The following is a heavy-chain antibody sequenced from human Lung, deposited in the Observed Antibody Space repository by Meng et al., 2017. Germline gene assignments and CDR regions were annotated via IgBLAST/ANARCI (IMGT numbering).Heavy chain of an antibody. CDR2: INHSGST. J-gene: IGHJ4*02. Sequence: GRLQRWGAGLLKPSEPLSLTCVVSGGSFSDYYWSWIRQPPGKGLEWIGEINHSGSTNYNPSLESRATISVDTSQNNLSLKLSSVTAADSAVYYCARGPTTMAHDFDYWGQGTLVTVSS. D-gene: IGHD4-11*01. V-gene: IGHV4-34*01. CDR3: ARGPTTMAHDFDY. CDR1: GGSFSDYY.